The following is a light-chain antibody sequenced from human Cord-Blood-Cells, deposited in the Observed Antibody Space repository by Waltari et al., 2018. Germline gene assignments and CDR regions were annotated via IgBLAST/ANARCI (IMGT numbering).Light chain of an antibody. V-gene: IGKV1-39*01. CDR3: QQSYSTPRT. Sequence: DIQITPSPSSLSASVGDRVTITSRASQSISSYLNWYQQKPGKAPKPLIYAASSVQSGVPSRFSGSGSGTDFTLTIRSLQPEDFAAYYCQQSYSTPRTFGQGTKVEIK. J-gene: IGKJ1*01. CDR2: AAS. CDR1: QSISSY.